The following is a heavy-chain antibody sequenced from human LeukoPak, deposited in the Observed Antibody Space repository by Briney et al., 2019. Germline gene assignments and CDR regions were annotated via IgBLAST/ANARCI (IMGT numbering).Heavy chain of an antibody. J-gene: IGHJ4*02. CDR1: GGSISSYY. Sequence: SETLSLTCTVSGGSISSYYWSWIRQPPGKGLEWIGYIYYSGSTHYNPSLKSRVTISVDTSKNQFSLKLSSVTAADTAVYYCARLPYYYGSGSYEGSFDYWGQGTLVTVSS. CDR2: IYYSGST. V-gene: IGHV4-59*01. CDR3: ARLPYYYGSGSYEGSFDY. D-gene: IGHD3-10*01.